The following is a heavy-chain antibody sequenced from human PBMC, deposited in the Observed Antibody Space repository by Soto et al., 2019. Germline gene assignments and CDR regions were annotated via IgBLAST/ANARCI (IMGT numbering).Heavy chain of an antibody. D-gene: IGHD3-22*01. J-gene: IGHJ4*02. V-gene: IGHV3-23*01. Sequence: EVQLLESGGGLVQPGGSLRLSCAASGFTFSSYAMSWVRQAPGKGLEWVSAISGSGGSTYYADSVKGRFTISRDNSKNTLYLQMNSMRAEDTAVYYCAKDGDYDSSEGYWGQGTLVTVSS. CDR3: AKDGDYDSSEGY. CDR2: ISGSGGST. CDR1: GFTFSSYA.